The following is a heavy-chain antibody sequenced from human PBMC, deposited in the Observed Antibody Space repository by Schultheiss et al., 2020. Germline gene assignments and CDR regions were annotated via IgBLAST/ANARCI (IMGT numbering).Heavy chain of an antibody. V-gene: IGHV3-30*18. D-gene: IGHD3-22*01. CDR3: AKAYDSSGYYLWGAFDI. J-gene: IGHJ3*02. CDR2: ISYDGSNK. CDR1: GFTFSSYG. Sequence: GESLKISCAASGFTFSSYGMHWVRQAPGKGLEWVAVISYDGSNKYYADSVKGRFTISRDNSKNTLYLQMNSLRAEDTAVYYCAKAYDSSGYYLWGAFDIWGQGTMVTVSS.